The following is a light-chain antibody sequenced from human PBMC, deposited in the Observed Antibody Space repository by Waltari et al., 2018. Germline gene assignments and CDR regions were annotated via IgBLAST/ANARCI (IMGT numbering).Light chain of an antibody. J-gene: IGLJ2*01. V-gene: IGLV2-14*03. CDR3: SSSTSSNTLA. CDR2: DVS. CDR1: RSDVGAYNY. Sequence: QSALTQPASVSGSPGQSITIPCTGTRSDVGAYNYVSWYQQHPGKAPKLMIYDVSNRPSGVSNRFSGSKSGNTASLTISGLQAEDEADYYCSSSTSSNTLAFGGGTKLTVL.